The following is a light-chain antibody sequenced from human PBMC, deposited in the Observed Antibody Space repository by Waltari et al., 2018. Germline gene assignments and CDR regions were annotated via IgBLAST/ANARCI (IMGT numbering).Light chain of an antibody. Sequence: SAVLTQPPSVSVAPGGTARISCGGDSGGTQSVHWYQQKKGQAPVLVVYEDSGRPSGIPERFSGSNSGNTATLTISRAEAGDEADYYCQMWDRNHDGMIFGGGTKVTVL. CDR3: QMWDRNHDGMI. CDR1: SGGTQS. V-gene: IGLV3-21*02. J-gene: IGLJ2*01. CDR2: EDS.